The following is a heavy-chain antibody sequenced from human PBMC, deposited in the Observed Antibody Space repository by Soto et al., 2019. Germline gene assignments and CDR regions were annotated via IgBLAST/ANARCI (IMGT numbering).Heavy chain of an antibody. V-gene: IGHV5-10-1*01. Sequence: PGESLKISCKGSGYSFAGYWITWVRQKPGKDLEWMGRIDPSDSQTYYSPSFRGHVTISVTKSITTVSLQWSSLRASDTAMYYCARQIYDSDTGPNFQYYFDSWGQGTPVTVSS. CDR3: ARQIYDSDTGPNFQYYFDS. CDR1: GYSFAGYW. D-gene: IGHD3-22*01. CDR2: IDPSDSQT. J-gene: IGHJ4*02.